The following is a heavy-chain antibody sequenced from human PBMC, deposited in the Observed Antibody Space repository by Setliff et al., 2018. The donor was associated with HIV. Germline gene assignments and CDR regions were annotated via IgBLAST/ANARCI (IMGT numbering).Heavy chain of an antibody. CDR1: GGSISSSSYY. CDR3: ARTHGDYVGDAFDI. D-gene: IGHD4-17*01. Sequence: SETLSLTCTISGGSISSSSYYWGWIRQPPGKGLEWIGSIYYSGSTYYNPSLKSRVTISVDTSKNQFSLKLSSVTAADTAVYYCARTHGDYVGDAFDIWGQGTMVTVSS. J-gene: IGHJ3*02. CDR2: IYYSGST. V-gene: IGHV4-39*01.